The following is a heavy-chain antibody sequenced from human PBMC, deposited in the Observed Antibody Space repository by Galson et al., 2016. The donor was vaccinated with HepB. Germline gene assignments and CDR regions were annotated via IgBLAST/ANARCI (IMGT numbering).Heavy chain of an antibody. J-gene: IGHJ4*02. CDR2: IYHTGST. V-gene: IGHV4-39*01. Sequence: ETLSLTCTVSGDSISSNDYYWGWIRQPPGKGLEWIGRIYHTGSTSYNPSLKSRVTMSVDASNNQFSLRLSSVTALDTAVYYCASLYDRIGYYPDYFDYWGQGTLVTVSP. CDR1: GDSISSNDYY. CDR3: ASLYDRIGYYPDYFDY. D-gene: IGHD3-22*01.